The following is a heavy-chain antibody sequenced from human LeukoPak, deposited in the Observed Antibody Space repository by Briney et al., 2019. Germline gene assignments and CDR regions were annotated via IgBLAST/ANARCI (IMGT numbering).Heavy chain of an antibody. J-gene: IGHJ4*02. D-gene: IGHD2-15*01. CDR1: GYTFTSYY. CDR3: ARTAGYCSGGSCYSTFDY. CDR2: INPSCGST. V-gene: IGHV1-46*01. Sequence: GASVKVSCKASGYTFTSYYMHWVRQAPGQGLEWMGIINPSCGSTSYAQKFQGRVTMTRDTSTSTVYMELSSLRSEDTAVYYCARTAGYCSGGSCYSTFDYWGQGTLVTVSS.